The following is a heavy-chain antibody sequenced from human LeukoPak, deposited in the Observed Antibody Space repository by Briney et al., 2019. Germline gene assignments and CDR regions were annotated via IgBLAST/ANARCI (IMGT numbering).Heavy chain of an antibody. V-gene: IGHV1-18*01. CDR2: ISAYNGNT. Sequence: GASVKVSCKASGYTFTSYGISWVRQAPGQGLEWMGWISAYNGNTNYAQKLQGRVTMTTDTSTSTAYMELRSLRSDDTAVYYCARGGTAVTPRFYSYGMDVSGQGTTVAVSS. J-gene: IGHJ6*02. D-gene: IGHD4-23*01. CDR1: GYTFTSYG. CDR3: ARGGTAVTPRFYSYGMDV.